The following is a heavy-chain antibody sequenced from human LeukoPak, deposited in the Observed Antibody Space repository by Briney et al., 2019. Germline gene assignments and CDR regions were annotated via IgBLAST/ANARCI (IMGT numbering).Heavy chain of an antibody. CDR3: ARHTYDTTGPTDY. CDR1: GGSISYHY. Sequence: PSETLSLTCTVSGGSISYHYWSWIRQPPGKGLDWIGYIYYSGGTNYNPSLKSRVTISVDTSKNQFSLKLSSVTASDTALYYCARHTYDTTGPTDYWGQGALVTVSS. J-gene: IGHJ4*02. D-gene: IGHD3-22*01. CDR2: IYYSGGT. V-gene: IGHV4-59*08.